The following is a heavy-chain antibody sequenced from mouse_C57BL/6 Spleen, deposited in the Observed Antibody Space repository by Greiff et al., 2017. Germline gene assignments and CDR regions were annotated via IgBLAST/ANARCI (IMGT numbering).Heavy chain of an antibody. J-gene: IGHJ3*01. V-gene: IGHV1-19*01. CDR2: INPYNGGT. D-gene: IGHD2-3*01. Sequence: EVQLQESGPVLVKPGASVKMSCKASGYTFTDYYMNWVKQSHGKSLEWIGVINPYNGGTSYNQKFKGKATLTVDKSSSTAYMELNSLTSEDSAVYYCAGYYEGWFAYWGQGTLVTVSA. CDR1: GYTFTDYY. CDR3: AGYYEGWFAY.